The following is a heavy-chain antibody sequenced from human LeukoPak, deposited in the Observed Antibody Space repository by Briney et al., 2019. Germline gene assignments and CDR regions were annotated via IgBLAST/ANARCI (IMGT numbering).Heavy chain of an antibody. J-gene: IGHJ4*02. V-gene: IGHV3-21*01. Sequence: GGSLRLSCAASGSTFSSYSMNWVRQAPGKGLEWVSSISSSSSYIYYADSVKGRFTISRDNAKNSLYLQMNSLRAEDTAVYYCARAYSSSWYPVDYWGQGTLVTVSS. D-gene: IGHD6-13*01. CDR2: ISSSSSYI. CDR1: GSTFSSYS. CDR3: ARAYSSSWYPVDY.